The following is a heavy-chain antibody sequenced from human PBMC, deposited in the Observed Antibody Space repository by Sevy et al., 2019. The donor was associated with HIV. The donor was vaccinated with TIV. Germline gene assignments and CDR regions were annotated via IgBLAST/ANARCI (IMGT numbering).Heavy chain of an antibody. CDR3: ARDGGWYNYAPSDY. D-gene: IGHD1-1*01. V-gene: IGHV3-30*03. J-gene: IGHJ4*02. CDR1: GFSFSSHG. CDR2: ISYDGNKK. Sequence: GGSLRLSCAASGFSFSSHGMHWVRQAPGKGLEWQSVISYDGNKKYYADSVKGRFTIPRDNSKNTLYLQMNSLRPEDTAVYYCARDGGWYNYAPSDYWGQGTLVTVSS.